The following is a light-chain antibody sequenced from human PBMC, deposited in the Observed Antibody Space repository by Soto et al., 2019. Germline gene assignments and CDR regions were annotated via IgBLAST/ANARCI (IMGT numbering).Light chain of an antibody. CDR3: QQYGSSGT. V-gene: IGKV3-20*01. Sequence: EIALTQSPGTLSLSPGARVTLSCRASQSVSSNYLAWYQQKPGQAPRLLIYGASSRATGIPDRFSGSGSGTDFTLTISRLEPEDFAVYYCQQYGSSGTFGQGTKVDIK. J-gene: IGKJ1*01. CDR2: GAS. CDR1: QSVSSNY.